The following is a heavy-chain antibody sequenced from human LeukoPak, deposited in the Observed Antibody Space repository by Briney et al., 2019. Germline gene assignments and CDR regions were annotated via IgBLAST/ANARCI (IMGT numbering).Heavy chain of an antibody. V-gene: IGHV3-21*06. CDR1: GFAFSRYS. J-gene: IGHJ6*03. CDR2: ISSSSSHI. CDR3: ARDAQWLVPEGYYYYMDV. Sequence: PGGSLRLSCAGSGFAFSRYSMNWFRQAPGKGLERVSSISSSSSHIFYADSVKGRFTISRDNAKNSLYLQMNSLRAGDTAVYYCARDAQWLVPEGYYYYMDVWGKGITVTVAS. D-gene: IGHD6-19*01.